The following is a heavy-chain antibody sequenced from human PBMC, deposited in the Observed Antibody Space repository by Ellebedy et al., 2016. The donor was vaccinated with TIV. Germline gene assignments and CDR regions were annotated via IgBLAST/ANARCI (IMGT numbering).Heavy chain of an antibody. CDR3: ARGAGGQRRVPFDY. V-gene: IGHV3-23*01. J-gene: IGHJ4*02. D-gene: IGHD6-25*01. CDR2: ISGSGGST. Sequence: GESLKISXAASGFTFSSYAMSWVRQAPGKGLEWVSAISGSGGSTYYADSVKGRFTISRDNSKNTLYLQMNSLRAEDTAVYYCARGAGGQRRVPFDYWGQGTLVTVSS. CDR1: GFTFSSYA.